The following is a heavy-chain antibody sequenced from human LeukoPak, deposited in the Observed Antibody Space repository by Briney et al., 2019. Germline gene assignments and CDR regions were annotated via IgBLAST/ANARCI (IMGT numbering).Heavy chain of an antibody. J-gene: IGHJ4*02. D-gene: IGHD3-22*01. CDR1: GFTFSSYG. V-gene: IGHV3-30*02. CDR3: AKIYDSSGYLNIFDY. Sequence: GGSLRLSCAASGFTFSSYGMHWVRQAPGKGLEWVAFIRYDGSNKYYADSVKGRFTISRDNSKNTLYLQMNSLRAEDTAVYYCAKIYDSSGYLNIFDYWGQGTLVTVSS. CDR2: IRYDGSNK.